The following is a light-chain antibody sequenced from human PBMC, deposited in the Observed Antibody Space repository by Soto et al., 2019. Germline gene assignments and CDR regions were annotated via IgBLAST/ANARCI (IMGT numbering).Light chain of an antibody. CDR1: QSVSSSY. Sequence: EIVLTQSPGTLSLSPGERATLSCRASQSVSSSYLAWYQQKRGQAPRLLIYDASTRATGTPDRFSGSGSGADFTLTISRLEPEDFAVYFCQQYASSPLTFGGGTKVDIK. J-gene: IGKJ4*01. V-gene: IGKV3-20*01. CDR2: DAS. CDR3: QQYASSPLT.